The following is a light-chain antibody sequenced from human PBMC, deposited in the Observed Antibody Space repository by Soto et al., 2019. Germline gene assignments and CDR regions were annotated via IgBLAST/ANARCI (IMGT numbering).Light chain of an antibody. V-gene: IGKV3-20*01. J-gene: IGKJ5*01. CDR2: GAS. Sequence: DILLTQSPGTLSLSPGERATLSCRASQSLRGNYLAWFQQKAGQPPRLVIYGASSRATGIPDRFSGSGSRTDFTLTISRLEPEDFAVYYCQQYTGPPVTFGQGTRLDIK. CDR3: QQYTGPPVT. CDR1: QSLRGNY.